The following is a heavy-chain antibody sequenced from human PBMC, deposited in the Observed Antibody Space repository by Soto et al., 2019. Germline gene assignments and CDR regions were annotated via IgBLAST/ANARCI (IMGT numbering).Heavy chain of an antibody. V-gene: IGHV1-8*01. Sequence: QVQLVQSGAEVKKPGASVKVSCKASGYTFTSYDINWVRQATGQGLEWMGWMNPNSGNTGYAQKFQGRVTMTTNTSISTAYMELSSLRSGDTAVYYCARGINYYASGDDAFDIWGQGTMVTVSS. CDR1: GYTFTSYD. CDR2: MNPNSGNT. J-gene: IGHJ3*02. D-gene: IGHD3-10*01. CDR3: ARGINYYASGDDAFDI.